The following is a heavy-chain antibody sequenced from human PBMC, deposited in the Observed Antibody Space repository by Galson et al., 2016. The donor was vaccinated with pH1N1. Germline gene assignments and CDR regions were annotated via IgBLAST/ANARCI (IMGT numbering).Heavy chain of an antibody. D-gene: IGHD4-11*01. V-gene: IGHV3-23*01. CDR1: GFTFSSYG. CDR2: ISGSGFTT. J-gene: IGHJ4*02. CDR3: AKGGHYSSFDY. Sequence: SLRLSCAASGFTFSSYGMHWVRQAPGKGLERVSTISGSGFTTFFADSVKGRFTISRDNSKNTFHLQLNSLRAEDTAIYYCAKGGHYSSFDYWGQGALVTVSS.